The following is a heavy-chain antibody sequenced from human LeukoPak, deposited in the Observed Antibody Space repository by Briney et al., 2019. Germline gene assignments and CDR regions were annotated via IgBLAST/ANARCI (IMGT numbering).Heavy chain of an antibody. CDR2: INSRDNII. CDR3: ARGGYCTSTICYSLNAFDI. V-gene: IGHV3-48*04. Sequence: GGSLRLSCAASGFTFSLYSMNWVRQAPGKGLEWVSYINSRDNIIYYADSVKGRFTISRDNAKNSLSLQMNSLRAEDTAVYYCARGGYCTSTICYSLNAFDIWGQGTMVTVSS. D-gene: IGHD2-2*01. J-gene: IGHJ3*02. CDR1: GFTFSLYS.